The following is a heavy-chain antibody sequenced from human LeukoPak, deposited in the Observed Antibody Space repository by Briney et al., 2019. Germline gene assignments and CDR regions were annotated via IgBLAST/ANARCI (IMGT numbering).Heavy chain of an antibody. Sequence: PGGSLRLSCAASGFTFSSYAMSWVRQAPGKGLEWVSAISGSGGSTHYADSVKGRFTISRDNSKNTLYLQMNSLRVEDTAVYYCAKVLNYYGSGYFDYWGQGTLVTVSS. CDR2: ISGSGGST. CDR3: AKVLNYYGSGYFDY. CDR1: GFTFSSYA. J-gene: IGHJ4*02. D-gene: IGHD3-10*01. V-gene: IGHV3-23*01.